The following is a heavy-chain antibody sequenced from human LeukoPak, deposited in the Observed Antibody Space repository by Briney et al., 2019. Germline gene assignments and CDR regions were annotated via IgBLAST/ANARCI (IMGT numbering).Heavy chain of an antibody. CDR1: GYSFTSYW. D-gene: IGHD6-19*01. V-gene: IGHV5-51*01. CDR2: IYPGDSDT. J-gene: IGHJ4*02. Sequence: GKSLKISCKGSGYSFTSYWIGWVRQLPGKGLEWRGIIYPGDSDTRYSPSFQGQVTISADKSISTAYLQWSSLKASDTAMYYCARQYSSGWSPFDYWGQGTLVTVSS. CDR3: ARQYSSGWSPFDY.